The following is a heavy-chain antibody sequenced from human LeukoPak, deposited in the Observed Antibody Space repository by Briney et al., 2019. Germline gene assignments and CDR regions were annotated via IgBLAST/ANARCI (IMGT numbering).Heavy chain of an antibody. CDR1: GGSFSGYY. CDR2: INHSGST. CDR3: ARSADRDVYYDFWSGYRY. D-gene: IGHD3-3*01. Sequence: SSETLSLTCAVYGGSFSGYYWSWIRQPPGKGLEWIGEINHSGSTNYNPSLKSRVTISVDTSKNQFSLKLSSVTAADTAVYYCARSADRDVYYDFWSGYRYWGQGTLVTVSS. J-gene: IGHJ4*02. V-gene: IGHV4-34*01.